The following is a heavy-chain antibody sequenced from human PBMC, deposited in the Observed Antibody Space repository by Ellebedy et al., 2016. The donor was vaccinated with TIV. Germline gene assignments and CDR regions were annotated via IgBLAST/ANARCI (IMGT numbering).Heavy chain of an antibody. V-gene: IGHV5-51*01. CDR3: ARQGYDSVYGRGYFDY. D-gene: IGHD3-16*01. Sequence: GESLKISXKGSGYSFTTYGIGWVRQMPGKGLEWMGNIYPGDSDTTYSPSFQGQVIISADKSISTAYLQWSSLKASDTAMYYCARQGYDSVYGRGYFDYWGQGALVTVSS. CDR2: IYPGDSDT. CDR1: GYSFTTYG. J-gene: IGHJ4*02.